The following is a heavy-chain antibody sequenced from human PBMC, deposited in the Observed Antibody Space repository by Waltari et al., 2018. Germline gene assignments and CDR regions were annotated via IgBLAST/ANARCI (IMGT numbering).Heavy chain of an antibody. V-gene: IGHV3-7*04. J-gene: IGHJ4*02. D-gene: IGHD4-17*01. Sequence: EVQLVESGGGLVQPGGSLRLSCAASGFTFSSYWMSWVPQAQGKGLEWVANIKQDGSEKYYVDSVKGRFTISRDNAKNSLYLQMNSLRAEDTAVYYCARDIDSTVTTVGVDYWGQGTLVTVSS. CDR2: IKQDGSEK. CDR1: GFTFSSYW. CDR3: ARDIDSTVTTVGVDY.